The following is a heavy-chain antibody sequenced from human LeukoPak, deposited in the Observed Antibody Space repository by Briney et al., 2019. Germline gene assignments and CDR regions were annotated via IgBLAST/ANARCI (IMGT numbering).Heavy chain of an antibody. V-gene: IGHV3-21*01. J-gene: IGHJ5*02. CDR1: GFMFSTYN. CDR2: ISSTSNYI. D-gene: IGHD2-2*01. CDR3: ARDGGYCSSTSCPRFDP. Sequence: PGGSLRLSCAASGFMFSTYNMDWVRQAPGKGLEWVSSISSTSNYIYYADSVKGRFTISRDNSKNTLYLQMNSLRAEDTAVYYCARDGGYCSSTSCPRFDPWGQGTLVTVSS.